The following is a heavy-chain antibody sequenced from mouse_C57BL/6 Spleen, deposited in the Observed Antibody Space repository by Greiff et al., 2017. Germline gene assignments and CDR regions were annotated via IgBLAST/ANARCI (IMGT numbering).Heavy chain of an antibody. CDR3: ARDGYTSTD. CDR1: GYTFTSYW. V-gene: IGHV1-52*01. Sequence: QVQLQQPGAELVRPGSSVKLSCKASGYTFTSYWMHWVKQRPIQGLEWIGNIDPSDSETHYNQKFKDKATLTVDKSSITAYMQLSSLTSEDSAVYYCARDGYTSTDWGQGTTLTVSS. J-gene: IGHJ2*01. D-gene: IGHD2-3*01. CDR2: IDPSDSET.